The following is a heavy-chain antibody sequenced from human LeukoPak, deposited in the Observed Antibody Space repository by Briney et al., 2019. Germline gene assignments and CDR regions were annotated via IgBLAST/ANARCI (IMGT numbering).Heavy chain of an antibody. D-gene: IGHD3-10*01. CDR1: GYTFTSYG. Sequence: ASVKVSCKASGYTFTSYGISWVRQAPGQGLEWMGWISAYNGNTNYAQKLQGRVTMTTDTSMSTAYMELRSLRSDDTAVYYCARDRKTWVTMVRGVIIVYGMDVWGKGTTVTVSS. CDR2: ISAYNGNT. CDR3: ARDRKTWVTMVRGVIIVYGMDV. V-gene: IGHV1-18*04. J-gene: IGHJ6*04.